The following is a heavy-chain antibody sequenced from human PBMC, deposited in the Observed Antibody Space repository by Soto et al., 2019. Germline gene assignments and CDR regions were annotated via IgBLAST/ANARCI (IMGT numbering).Heavy chain of an antibody. V-gene: IGHV4-4*02. D-gene: IGHD1-26*01. CDR3: ARVVAIVGAPFDY. CDR2: IYHSGST. CDR1: GVSISSSNW. J-gene: IGHJ4*02. Sequence: QVQLQESGPGLVKPSGTLSLTCAVSGVSISSSNWWSWVRQPPGKGLEWIGEIYHSGSTNYNPSLTSRVTIAVDKSKNQFSLKLSSVTAADTAVYYCARVVAIVGAPFDYWGQGTLVTVSS.